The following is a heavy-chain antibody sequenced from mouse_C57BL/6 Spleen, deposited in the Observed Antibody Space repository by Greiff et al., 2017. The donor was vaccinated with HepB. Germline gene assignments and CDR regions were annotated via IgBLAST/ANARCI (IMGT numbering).Heavy chain of an antibody. CDR2: ISSGGSYT. V-gene: IGHV5-6*01. Sequence: EVMLVESGGDLVKPGGSLKLSCAASGFTFSSYGMSWVRQTPDKRLEWVATISSGGSYTYYPDSVKGRFTISRDNAKNTLYLQMSSLKSEDTAMYYCARQYYGSSYVDYAMDYWGQGTSVTVSS. CDR1: GFTFSSYG. J-gene: IGHJ4*01. D-gene: IGHD1-1*01. CDR3: ARQYYGSSYVDYAMDY.